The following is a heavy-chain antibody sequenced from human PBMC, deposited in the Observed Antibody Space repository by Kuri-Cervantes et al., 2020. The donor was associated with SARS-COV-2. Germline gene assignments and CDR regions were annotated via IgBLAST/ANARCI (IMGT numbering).Heavy chain of an antibody. D-gene: IGHD1-1*01. V-gene: IGHV2-70*11. CDR2: IDGDGDT. Sequence: SGPTLVKPTQTLTLTCTFSGFSLSSGGMSVSWVRQPPGRALEWLARIDGDGDTYYRPSLRARLSISKDTSKNQVVLIMTNLDAVDTGTYHCARINFNVRTTDYWGRGTLVTVSS. CDR3: ARINFNVRTTDY. J-gene: IGHJ4*02. CDR1: GFSLSSGGMS.